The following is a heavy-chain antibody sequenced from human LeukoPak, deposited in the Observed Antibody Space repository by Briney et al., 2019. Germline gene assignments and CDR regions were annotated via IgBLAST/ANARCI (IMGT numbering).Heavy chain of an antibody. CDR1: GYTFTSYD. V-gene: IGHV1-69*05. CDR2: IIPIFGTA. Sequence: SVKVSCKASGYTFTSYDINWVRQAPGQGLEWMGGIIPIFGTANYAQKFQGRVTITTDESTSTAYMELSSLRSEDTAVYYCAREDRPWYSGSYSCFDYWGQGTLVTVSS. CDR3: AREDRPWYSGSYSCFDY. D-gene: IGHD1-26*01. J-gene: IGHJ4*02.